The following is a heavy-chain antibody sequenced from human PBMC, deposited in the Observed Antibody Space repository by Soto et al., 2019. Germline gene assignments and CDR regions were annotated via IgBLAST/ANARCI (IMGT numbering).Heavy chain of an antibody. CDR3: ARDPIAAAGLSENWFDP. V-gene: IGHV3-64*01. J-gene: IGHJ5*02. CDR2: ISSNGGST. CDR1: GVTFSSYA. D-gene: IGHD6-13*01. Sequence: GGSLRLSCAASGVTFSSYAMHWVRQAPGKGLEYVSAISSNGGSTYYANSVKGRFTIYRDNSKNTLYLQMGSLRAEDMAVYYCARDPIAAAGLSENWFDPWGQGTLVTVSS.